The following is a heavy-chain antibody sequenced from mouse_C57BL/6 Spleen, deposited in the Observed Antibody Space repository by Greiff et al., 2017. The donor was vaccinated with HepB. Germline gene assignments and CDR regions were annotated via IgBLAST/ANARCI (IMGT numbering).Heavy chain of an antibody. Sequence: VQVVESGPELVKPGASVKISCKASGYAFSSSWMNWVKQRPGKGLEWIGRIYPGDGDTNYNGKFKGKATLTADKSSSTAYMQLSSLTSEDSAVYFCARPHYYGSTYYFDYWGQGTTLTVSS. V-gene: IGHV1-82*01. CDR2: IYPGDGDT. J-gene: IGHJ2*01. CDR1: GYAFSSSW. CDR3: ARPHYYGSTYYFDY. D-gene: IGHD1-1*01.